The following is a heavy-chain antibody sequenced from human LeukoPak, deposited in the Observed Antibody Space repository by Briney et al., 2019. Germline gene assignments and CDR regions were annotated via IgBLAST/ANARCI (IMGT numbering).Heavy chain of an antibody. CDR1: GGSISSYY. V-gene: IGHV4-4*09. D-gene: IGHD4-23*01. J-gene: IGHJ4*02. Sequence: NSSETLSLTCTVSGGSISSYYWSWIRQPPGKGLEWIGYIYTSGSTNYNPSLKSRVTISVDTSKNQFSLKLSSVTAADTAVYYCARFIGGKGGYYFDYWGQGTLVTVSS. CDR3: ARFIGGKGGYYFDY. CDR2: IYTSGST.